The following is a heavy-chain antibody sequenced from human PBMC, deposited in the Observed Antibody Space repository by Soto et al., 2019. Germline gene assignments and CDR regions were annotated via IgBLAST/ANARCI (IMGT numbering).Heavy chain of an antibody. CDR2: IYYSGST. V-gene: IGHV4-59*01. D-gene: IGHD3-22*01. CDR3: ARDAYYYDSSGYYFFDS. CDR1: GGSISSYY. J-gene: IGHJ4*02. Sequence: PSETLSLTCTVSGGSISSYYWSWIRQPPGKGLEWIGYIYYSGSTNYNPSLKSRVTISVDTSKNQFSLKLSSVTAADTAVYYCARDAYYYDSSGYYFFDSWGQGTLVTVSS.